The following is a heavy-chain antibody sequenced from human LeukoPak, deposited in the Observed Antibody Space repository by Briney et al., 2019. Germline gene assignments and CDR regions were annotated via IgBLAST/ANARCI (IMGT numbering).Heavy chain of an antibody. Sequence: GASVRVSCKASGYAFTDFGVSWVRQAPGQGLEWMGWISPYNANTHYAQKFQGRVTMTTDTSTSTAYMGLRSLRSDDTAMYYCARAWGYPDHVHVYWGQGTLVTVSS. J-gene: IGHJ4*02. V-gene: IGHV1-18*01. CDR1: GYAFTDFG. D-gene: IGHD3-16*01. CDR2: ISPYNANT. CDR3: ARAWGYPDHVHVY.